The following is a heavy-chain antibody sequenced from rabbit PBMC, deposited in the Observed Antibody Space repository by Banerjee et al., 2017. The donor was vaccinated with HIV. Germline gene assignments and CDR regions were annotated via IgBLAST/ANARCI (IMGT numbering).Heavy chain of an antibody. CDR3: ARKDYSSGWGAWDL. CDR2: IYTGSGGST. Sequence: QEQLEESGGGLVKPGASLTLTCTASGFSFSSVYWMCWVRQAPGKGLEWIACIYTGSGGSTYYASRAKGRFTISKTSSTTVTLQMTSLTAADTATYFCARKDYSSGWGAWDLWGQGTLVTVS. J-gene: IGHJ3*01. D-gene: IGHD4-1*01. CDR1: GFSFSSVYW. V-gene: IGHV1S45*01.